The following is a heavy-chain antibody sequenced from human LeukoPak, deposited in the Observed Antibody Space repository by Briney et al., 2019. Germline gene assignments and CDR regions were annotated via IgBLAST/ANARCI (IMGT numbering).Heavy chain of an antibody. CDR3: TKDALISYRGAWSQSDY. D-gene: IGHD2-2*01. Sequence: GGSLRLSCAASGFTFSSYAMSWVRQAPGKGLEWVSAISGSGGSTYYADSVKGRFTISRDNSKNTLYLQMNRLRAEDTAIYYCTKDALISYRGAWSQSDYWGQGNLVTVSS. CDR2: ISGSGGST. V-gene: IGHV3-23*01. J-gene: IGHJ4*02. CDR1: GFTFSSYA.